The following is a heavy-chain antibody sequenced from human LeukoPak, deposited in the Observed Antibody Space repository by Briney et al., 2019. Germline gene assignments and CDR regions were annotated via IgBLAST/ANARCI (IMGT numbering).Heavy chain of an antibody. D-gene: IGHD6-19*01. Sequence: PGGSLRLSCAASGFTFSNYWMHWVRQAPGKGLVWVSRINSDGSNTNYADSVKGRFTISRDNSKNTLYLQMNSLRAEDTAVYYCAKGQQWLGYNIDYWGQGTLVTVSS. V-gene: IGHV3-74*01. CDR1: GFTFSNYW. CDR3: AKGQQWLGYNIDY. J-gene: IGHJ4*02. CDR2: INSDGSNT.